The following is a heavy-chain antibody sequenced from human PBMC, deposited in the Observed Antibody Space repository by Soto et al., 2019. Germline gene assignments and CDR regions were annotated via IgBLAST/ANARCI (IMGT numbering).Heavy chain of an antibody. CDR2: IKSETDGGTT. CDR3: TTDLHGGFDS. CDR1: GFTFSW. D-gene: IGHD2-15*01. V-gene: IGHV3-15*01. J-gene: IGHJ4*02. Sequence: EMQLVESGGGLVEPGGSLRLSCAASGFTFSWMSWVRQAPGKGLEWVGRIKSETDGGTTDYAAPVKGRFTISRDDSKSTLYLQMNSLKTGDTAIYYCTTDLHGGFDSWGQGTLVTVSS.